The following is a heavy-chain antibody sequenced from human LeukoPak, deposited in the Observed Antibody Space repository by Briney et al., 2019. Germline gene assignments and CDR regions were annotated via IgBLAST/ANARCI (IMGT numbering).Heavy chain of an antibody. Sequence: PSETLSLTCAVYGASFSTNYWIWIRQPPGKGLEWIGEINHSGTITYKPPLKSRLTISADTSKNHFSLKLSSVTAADTAVYYCARYCGSENYCISYWGQGTLVTVSS. CDR2: INHSGTI. J-gene: IGHJ4*02. V-gene: IGHV4-34*01. CDR3: ARYCGSENYCISY. CDR1: GASFSTNY. D-gene: IGHD3-10*01.